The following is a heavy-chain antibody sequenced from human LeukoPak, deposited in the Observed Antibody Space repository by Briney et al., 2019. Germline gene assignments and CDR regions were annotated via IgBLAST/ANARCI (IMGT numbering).Heavy chain of an antibody. CDR1: GVSISSGVYY. CDR3: ARGGGKGVVPAATKYYFDY. V-gene: IGHV4-31*01. J-gene: IGHJ4*02. Sequence: PSETLSLTCTVSGVSISSGVYYCGWVRQHPGKGLEWIGYIYYSGSTYYNPSLKNQVTISVDTSKNQFSLKLSSVTAADTAVYYCARGGGKGVVPAATKYYFDYWGQGTLVTVSS. CDR2: IYYSGST. D-gene: IGHD2-2*01.